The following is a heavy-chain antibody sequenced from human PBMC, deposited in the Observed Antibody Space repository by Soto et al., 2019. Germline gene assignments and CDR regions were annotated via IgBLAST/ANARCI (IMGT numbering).Heavy chain of an antibody. Sequence: QVQLQESGPGLVKPSETLSLTCTVSGGSISSYYWSWIRQPPGKGLEWIGYIYYSGSTNYNPSLKSRVTISVATSKNQFSLKLSSVTAADTAVYYCARTYYYGSGSYFNYYYYMDVWGKGTTVTVSS. CDR2: IYYSGST. D-gene: IGHD3-10*01. V-gene: IGHV4-59*01. CDR1: GGSISSYY. J-gene: IGHJ6*03. CDR3: ARTYYYGSGSYFNYYYYMDV.